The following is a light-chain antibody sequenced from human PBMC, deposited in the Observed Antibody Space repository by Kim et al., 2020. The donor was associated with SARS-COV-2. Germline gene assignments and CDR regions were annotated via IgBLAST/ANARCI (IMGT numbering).Light chain of an antibody. CDR1: SSDVGGYNY. V-gene: IGLV2-14*03. CDR3: SSYTSSSTWV. Sequence: GQSITLTCTGTSSDVGGYNYVSWYQQHPGKAPILMFYDVSNRPSVVSNRFSGSKSGNTASLTISGLQAEDDADYYCSSYTSSSTWVFGGGTQLTVL. J-gene: IGLJ3*02. CDR2: DVS.